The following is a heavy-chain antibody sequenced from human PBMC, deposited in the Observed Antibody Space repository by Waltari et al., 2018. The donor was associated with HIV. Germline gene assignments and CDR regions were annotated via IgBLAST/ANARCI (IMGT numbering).Heavy chain of an antibody. D-gene: IGHD3-10*01. V-gene: IGHV3-7*01. CDR2: INQAGTER. Sequence: EVKLEESGGGWVQPGGSLTLTCEASGFTFSFYWFSWVRQAPGKGLEWVANINQAGTERHYVDSVRGRFTISRDNGKTSLFLQMNSLSVEDTAVYYCATTHGSGAYDNDFDYWGQGTLV. CDR1: GFTFSFYW. CDR3: ATTHGSGAYDNDFDY. J-gene: IGHJ4*02.